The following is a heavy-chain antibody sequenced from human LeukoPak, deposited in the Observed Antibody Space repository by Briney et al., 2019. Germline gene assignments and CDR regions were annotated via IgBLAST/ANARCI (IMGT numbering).Heavy chain of an antibody. J-gene: IGHJ4*02. V-gene: IGHV3-64D*09. D-gene: IGHD3-22*01. CDR1: GFTFSNFP. CDR3: VKAILFGSVSYYAD. Sequence: GGSLRLSCSASGFTFSNFPMHWVRQAPGKGLEYVSAVSSDGGSTYYADSVRGRFTISRDNSKNTLSLQKGSLRAEDTAVYYCVKAILFGSVSYYADWGQGTLVTVSS. CDR2: VSSDGGST.